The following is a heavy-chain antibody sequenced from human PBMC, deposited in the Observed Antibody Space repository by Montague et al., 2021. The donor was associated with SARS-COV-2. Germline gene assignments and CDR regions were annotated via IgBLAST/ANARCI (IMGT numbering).Heavy chain of an antibody. V-gene: IGHV4-59*01. J-gene: IGHJ6*02. CDR2: IYHNGST. CDR1: GGSISSYY. Sequence: SETLSLTCTVSGGSISSYYWTWIRQPPGKGLESIGYIYHNGSTKYNPSLKSRVTISVDTSKNQFSLKLSSVSVTDTAVYYCARGGGNSADSYNYTMDVWGQGTTVTVFS. CDR3: ARGGGNSADSYNYTMDV. D-gene: IGHD4-23*01.